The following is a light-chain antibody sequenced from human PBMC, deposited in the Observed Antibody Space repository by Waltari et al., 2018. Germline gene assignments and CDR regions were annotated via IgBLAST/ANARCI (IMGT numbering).Light chain of an antibody. Sequence: DIQMTQSPSTLSASVAASVTITCRASQSISNWLAWYQQKPGKAPKLLIYKASTLESGVPSRFSGSGSGTEFTLTISSLQPDDFATYYCQQYNSYSLLTFGGGTKVEIK. CDR3: QQYNSYSLLT. CDR1: QSISNW. V-gene: IGKV1-5*03. CDR2: KAS. J-gene: IGKJ4*01.